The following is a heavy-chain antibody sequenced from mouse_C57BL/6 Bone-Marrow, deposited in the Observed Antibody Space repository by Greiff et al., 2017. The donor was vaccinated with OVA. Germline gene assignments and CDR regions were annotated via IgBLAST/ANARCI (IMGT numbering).Heavy chain of an antibody. CDR1: GYTFTSSW. CDR2: LYPGSGST. V-gene: IGHV1-55*01. Sequence: VQLQQPGAELVKPGASVKMSCKASGYTFTSSWITWVKQRHGQGLEWIGDLYPGSGSTNYNEKFKSKATLTVDTSSITAYMHLSSLTSEDSAVYYCARFGYYAMDYWGQGTSVTVSS. J-gene: IGHJ4*01. CDR3: ARFGYYAMDY.